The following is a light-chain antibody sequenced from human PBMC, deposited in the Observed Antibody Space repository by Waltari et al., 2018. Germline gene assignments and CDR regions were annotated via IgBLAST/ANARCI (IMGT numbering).Light chain of an antibody. CDR3: QSADSSGKYVL. Sequence: SYELTQPPSVSVSPGQTARITCSGDALPNQYAHWYQQKPGQAPVGVISKESARPSGIPERFSGSSSGKTVTLTISGVQAEDEADYYCQSADSSGKYVLFGGGTKLTVL. CDR2: KES. CDR1: ALPNQY. J-gene: IGLJ3*02. V-gene: IGLV3-25*03.